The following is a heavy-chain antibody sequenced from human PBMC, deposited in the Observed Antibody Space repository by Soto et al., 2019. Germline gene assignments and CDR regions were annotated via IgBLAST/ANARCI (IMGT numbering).Heavy chain of an antibody. CDR1: GFTFSSYG. CDR3: ARERRIVATSGERYYYGMDV. V-gene: IGHV3-33*01. CDR2: IWYDGSNK. Sequence: GSLRLSCAASGFTFSSYGMHWVRQAPGKGLEWVAVIWYDGSNKYYADSVKGRFTISRDNSKNTLYLQMNSLRAEDTAVYYCARERRIVATSGERYYYGMDVWDQGTTVTVSS. D-gene: IGHD5-12*01. J-gene: IGHJ6*02.